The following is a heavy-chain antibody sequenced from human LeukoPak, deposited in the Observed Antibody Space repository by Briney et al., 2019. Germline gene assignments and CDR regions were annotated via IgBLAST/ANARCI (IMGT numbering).Heavy chain of an antibody. D-gene: IGHD6-6*01. CDR3: ARARGYSSPSDY. CDR2: IKQDGSEK. Sequence: GGSLRLSCAASGFTFSTYWMSWVRQAPGKGLEWVANIKQDGSEKYYADSVKGRFTMSRDNAKNSVYLQMNSLRAEDTAVYYCARARGYSSPSDYWGQGTLVTVSS. V-gene: IGHV3-7*01. J-gene: IGHJ4*02. CDR1: GFTFSTYW.